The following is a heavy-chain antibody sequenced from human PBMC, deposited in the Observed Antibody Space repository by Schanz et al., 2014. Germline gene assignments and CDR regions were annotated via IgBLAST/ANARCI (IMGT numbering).Heavy chain of an antibody. CDR1: GYTFTTYA. D-gene: IGHD1-1*01. CDR3: ARDRRCFDRDDLYYFDS. CDR2: ISVYTGNT. Sequence: QVQLVQSGAEVKKPGASVRVSCKASGYTFTTYAMSWVRQAPGQGLEWVGWISVYTGNTKYGQKVQGRVTMTADTSTNTAYMELRSLRSDDTAVYYCARDRRCFDRDDLYYFDSWGQGTLVTVSS. V-gene: IGHV1-18*01. J-gene: IGHJ4*02.